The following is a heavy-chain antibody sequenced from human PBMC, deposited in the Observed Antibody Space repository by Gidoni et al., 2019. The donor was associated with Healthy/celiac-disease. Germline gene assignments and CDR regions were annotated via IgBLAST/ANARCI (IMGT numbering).Heavy chain of an antibody. CDR1: GFTIDDYA. CDR2: ISWNSGSI. CDR3: AKAVPAAHFDY. J-gene: IGHJ4*02. V-gene: IGHV3-9*01. Sequence: EVQLVESGGGLVQPGRSLILPCAASGFTIDDYAMHWVRQAPGKGLEWVSGISWNSGSIGYADSVKGRFTISRDNAKNSLYLQMNSLRAEDTALYYCAKAVPAAHFDYWGQGTLVTVSS. D-gene: IGHD2-2*01.